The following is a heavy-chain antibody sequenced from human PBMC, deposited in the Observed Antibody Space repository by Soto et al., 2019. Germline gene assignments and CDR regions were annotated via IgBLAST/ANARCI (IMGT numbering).Heavy chain of an antibody. D-gene: IGHD3-22*01. V-gene: IGHV3-23*01. CDR2: VDDSGGRT. J-gene: IGHJ4*02. Sequence: GGSLRLSCAASGFTFTNYAMSWVRQAPGQGLEWVSAVDDSGGRTFYADSVRGRFTIARDNSRNTLDLQMNSLRAEDTAVNYCAKDQQRLYESGDHFSPFDSWGQGTLVTVSS. CDR3: AKDQQRLYESGDHFSPFDS. CDR1: GFTFTNYA.